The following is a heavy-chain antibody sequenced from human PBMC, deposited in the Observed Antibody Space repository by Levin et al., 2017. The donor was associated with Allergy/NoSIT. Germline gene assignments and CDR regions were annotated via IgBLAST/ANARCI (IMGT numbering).Heavy chain of an antibody. V-gene: IGHV3-30*18. Sequence: GASVKVSCAASGFIFGDYAMHWVRQIPAKGLEWVAFISYDGSITDYADSVKGRFAISRDTSTNTLFLQMNTLRPDDTGVYYCAKERHNSGSSDAFDIWGHGSAATVSS. CDR1: GFIFGDYA. CDR2: ISYDGSIT. J-gene: IGHJ3*02. CDR3: AKERHNSGSSDAFDI. D-gene: IGHD3-10*01.